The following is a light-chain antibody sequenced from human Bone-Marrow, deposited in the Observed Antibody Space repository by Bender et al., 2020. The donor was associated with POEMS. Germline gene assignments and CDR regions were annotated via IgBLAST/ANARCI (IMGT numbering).Light chain of an antibody. CDR3: QSADSRATYV. CDR2: KDS. Sequence: SYELTQSPSVSVSPGQTATITCSGDALPKQYAHWYQQKPGQAPVLVISKDSERPSGIPERFTGSSSGTVATLTISGVQAEDEADYFCQSADSRATYVFGTGTKVTVL. J-gene: IGLJ1*01. V-gene: IGLV3-25*03. CDR1: ALPKQY.